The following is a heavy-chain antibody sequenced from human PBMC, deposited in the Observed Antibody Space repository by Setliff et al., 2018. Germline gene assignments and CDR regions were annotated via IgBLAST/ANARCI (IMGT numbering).Heavy chain of an antibody. CDR3: ARDGYPGTS. CDR1: GFTFSDYY. V-gene: IGHV3-11*01. D-gene: IGHD2-2*03. J-gene: IGHJ5*02. CDR2: ITSSGTTT. Sequence: PGGSLRLSCAASGFTFSDYYMSWIRQAPGKGLEWVSYITSSGTTTFYTDYVKGRFAISRDNARNSLYLQMNSLRVEDTAVYYCARDGYPGTSWGQGTLVTVSS.